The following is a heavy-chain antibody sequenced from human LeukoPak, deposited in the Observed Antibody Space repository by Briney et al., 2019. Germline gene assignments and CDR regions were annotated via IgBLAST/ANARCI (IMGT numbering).Heavy chain of an antibody. V-gene: IGHV4-34*01. CDR3: ARFSRQLSSFDY. J-gene: IGHJ4*02. CDR2: INHSGST. CDR1: GGSFSGYY. Sequence: SETLSLTCAVYGGSFSGYYWSWIRQPPGKGLEWIGEINHSGSTNYNPSLKSRVTISVDTSKNQFSLKLSSVTAADTAVYYCARFSRQLSSFDYWGQGTLVTVSS. D-gene: IGHD6-6*01.